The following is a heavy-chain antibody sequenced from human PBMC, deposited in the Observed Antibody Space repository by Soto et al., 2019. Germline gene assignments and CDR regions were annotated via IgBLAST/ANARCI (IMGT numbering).Heavy chain of an antibody. D-gene: IGHD1-26*01. J-gene: IGHJ5*02. Sequence: PSETLSLTCTAPGGSISSYYWSWIRQPPGKGLEWIGYIYYSGSTNYNPSLKSRVTISVDTSKNQFSLKLSSVTASDTAVYYCARRETNWFDPWGQGTLVTVSS. CDR3: ARRETNWFDP. CDR2: IYYSGST. V-gene: IGHV4-59*08. CDR1: GGSISSYY.